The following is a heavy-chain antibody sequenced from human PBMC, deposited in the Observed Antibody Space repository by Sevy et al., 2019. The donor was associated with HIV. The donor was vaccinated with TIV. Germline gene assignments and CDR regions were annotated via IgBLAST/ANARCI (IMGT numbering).Heavy chain of an antibody. Sequence: GGSLRLSCAASGFSVNSNYMTWVRQAPGKGLDWVSIIYSDGSTKYADALKGRFTISRDNSKNTMYLQMNSLRVEDTAVYYCSRGGTIFGLVRDYFDYWGQGTLVTVSS. V-gene: IGHV3-66*01. CDR1: GFSVNSNY. CDR2: IYSDGST. D-gene: IGHD3-3*01. CDR3: SRGGTIFGLVRDYFDY. J-gene: IGHJ4*02.